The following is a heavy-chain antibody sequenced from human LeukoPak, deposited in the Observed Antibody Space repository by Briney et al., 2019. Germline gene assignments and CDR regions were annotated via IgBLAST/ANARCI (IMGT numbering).Heavy chain of an antibody. D-gene: IGHD3-16*01. V-gene: IGHV3-21*01. Sequence: GGSLRLSCAASGFTFSSYSMNWVRQAPGKGLEWVSSISSSSSYIYYADSVKGRFTISRDNAKNTLYLQMNSLRAEDTAVYYCASRDDYVWGSYDYWGQGTLVTVSS. J-gene: IGHJ4*02. CDR3: ASRDDYVWGSYDY. CDR1: GFTFSSYS. CDR2: ISSSSSYI.